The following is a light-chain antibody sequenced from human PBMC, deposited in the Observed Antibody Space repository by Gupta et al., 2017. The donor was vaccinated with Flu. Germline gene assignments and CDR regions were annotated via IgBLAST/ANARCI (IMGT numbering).Light chain of an antibody. CDR1: QSVSSN. CDR3: QQYKSRWT. CDR2: AAS. V-gene: IGKV3-15*01. Sequence: EIVMTQSPATLSVSPGERATLSCRASQSVSSNLAWYQQKPGQAPRLLIYAASTRATGIPARFSGSGSGTEFTLTSSSLQSEDFALYYWQQYKSRWTFGQGTKVDIK. J-gene: IGKJ1*01.